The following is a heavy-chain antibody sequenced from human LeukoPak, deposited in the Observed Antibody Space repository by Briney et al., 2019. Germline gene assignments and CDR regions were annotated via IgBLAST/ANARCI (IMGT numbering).Heavy chain of an antibody. V-gene: IGHV3-30*04. CDR1: GFTFSSYA. D-gene: IGHD2-2*01. J-gene: IGHJ6*03. CDR2: ISYDGSNK. CDR3: AKDGEDIVVVPAATKFYYYYYYMDV. Sequence: GGSLRLSCAASGFTFSSYAMHWVRQAPGKGLEWVAVISYDGSNKYYADSVKGRFTISRDNSKNTLYLQMNSLRAEDTAVYYCAKDGEDIVVVPAATKFYYYYYYMDVWGKGTTVTVSS.